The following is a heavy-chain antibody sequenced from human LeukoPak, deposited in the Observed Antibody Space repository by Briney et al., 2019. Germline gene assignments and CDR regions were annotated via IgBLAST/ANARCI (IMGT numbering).Heavy chain of an antibody. J-gene: IGHJ5*02. D-gene: IGHD6-13*01. Sequence: SGTLSLTCAVSGGSISSSNWWSWVRQPPGKGLEWIGEIYHSGSTNYNPSLKSRVTISVDKSKNQFSLKLSSVTAADTAVYYCARGTYSSSFYNWFDPWGQGTLVTVSS. CDR1: GGSISSSNW. CDR2: IYHSGST. V-gene: IGHV4-4*02. CDR3: ARGTYSSSFYNWFDP.